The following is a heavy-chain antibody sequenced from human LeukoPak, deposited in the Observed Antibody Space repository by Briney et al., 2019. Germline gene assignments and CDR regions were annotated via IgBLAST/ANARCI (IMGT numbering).Heavy chain of an antibody. CDR1: GFRFSSYA. CDR2: ISGSGGST. J-gene: IGHJ4*02. Sequence: SGGSLRLSCAASGFRFSSYAMTWVRQAPGKGLEWVSGISGSGGSTFYADSVKGRFTISRDNSKNTLYLQMDSLRAEDTAVYYCAKDAREYSYGYFDYWGQGTLVTFSS. D-gene: IGHD5-18*01. CDR3: AKDAREYSYGYFDY. V-gene: IGHV3-23*01.